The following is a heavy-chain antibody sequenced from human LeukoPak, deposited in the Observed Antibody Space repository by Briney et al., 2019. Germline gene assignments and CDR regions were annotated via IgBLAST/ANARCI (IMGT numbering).Heavy chain of an antibody. CDR3: ARDLLGWDYGDPGY. CDR2: IYYSGST. D-gene: IGHD4-17*01. CDR1: GFTFSSYW. J-gene: IGHJ4*02. Sequence: GSLRLSCAASGFTFSSYWMDWVRQAPGKGLEWIGSIYYSGSTYYNPSLKSRVTISVDTSKNQFSLKLSSVTAADTAVYYCARDLLGWDYGDPGYWGQGTLVTVSS. V-gene: IGHV4-39*07.